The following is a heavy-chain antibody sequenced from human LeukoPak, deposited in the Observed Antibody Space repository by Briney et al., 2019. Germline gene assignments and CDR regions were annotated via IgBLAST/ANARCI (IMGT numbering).Heavy chain of an antibody. CDR2: ISSSSSYI. J-gene: IGHJ3*02. V-gene: IGHV3-21*01. D-gene: IGHD5-18*01. Sequence: GRSLRLSCAASGFTFSSYSMNWVRQAPGKGREWVSSISSSSSYIYYADSVKGRFTISRDNAKNSLYLQMTSLRAEDTAVYYCARSDTPLSAFDIWGQGTMVTVSS. CDR1: GFTFSSYS. CDR3: ARSDTPLSAFDI.